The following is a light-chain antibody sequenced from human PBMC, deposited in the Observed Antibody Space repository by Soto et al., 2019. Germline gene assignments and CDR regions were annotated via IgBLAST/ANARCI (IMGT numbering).Light chain of an antibody. CDR3: QNYDYPPFT. CDR2: AAS. CDR1: QGISTY. J-gene: IGKJ3*01. V-gene: IGKV1-27*01. Sequence: QMPQSPSSLSASVGDRVSITCRASQGISTYVAWYQQKPGKVPKLLIYAASTLHSGVPSRFSGSGSGTDFTLTISSLQPEDVATYFCQNYDYPPFTFGPGTKVDL.